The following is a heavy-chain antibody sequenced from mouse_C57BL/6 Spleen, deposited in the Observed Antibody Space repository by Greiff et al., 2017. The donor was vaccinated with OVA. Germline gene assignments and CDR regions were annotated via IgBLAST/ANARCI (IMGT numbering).Heavy chain of an antibody. CDR2: IDPENGDT. CDR1: GFNIKDDY. Sequence: EVQLQQSGAELVRPGASVKLSCTASGFNIKDDYMHWVKQRPEQGLEWIGWIDPENGDTEYASKFQGKATITADTSSNTAYLQLSSLTSEDTAVYYCTAGYELYYFDYWGQGTTLTVSS. CDR3: TAGYELYYFDY. V-gene: IGHV14-4*01. D-gene: IGHD2-2*01. J-gene: IGHJ2*01.